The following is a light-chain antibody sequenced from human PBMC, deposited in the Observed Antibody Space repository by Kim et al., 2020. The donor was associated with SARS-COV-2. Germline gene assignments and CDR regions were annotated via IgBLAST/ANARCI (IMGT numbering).Light chain of an antibody. CDR1: QTIRSS. CDR3: QQYDNWPPYT. V-gene: IGKV3-15*01. Sequence: EIVMTQSPATLSVSPGERATLPCRASQTIRSSLAWYQQKPGQAPRLLIYGASTRATDIPARFSGSGSGTDFTLTISSLQSEDFAIYYCQQYDNWPPYTFGQGTKLEIK. J-gene: IGKJ2*01. CDR2: GAS.